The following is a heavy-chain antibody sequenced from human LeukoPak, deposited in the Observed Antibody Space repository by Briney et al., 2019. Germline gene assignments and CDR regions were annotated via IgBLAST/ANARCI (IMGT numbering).Heavy chain of an antibody. CDR3: TRGDDYGDFRPADY. Sequence: GGSLRLSCTASGFNFGDYAVSWVRQAPGKGLEWVGLIRSKAYGGTTEYAASVKGRSTISRDDSKSIAYLQMNSLKTEDTAVYYCTRGDDYGDFRPADYWGQGTLVTVSS. J-gene: IGHJ4*02. CDR2: IRSKAYGGTT. D-gene: IGHD4-17*01. CDR1: GFNFGDYA. V-gene: IGHV3-49*04.